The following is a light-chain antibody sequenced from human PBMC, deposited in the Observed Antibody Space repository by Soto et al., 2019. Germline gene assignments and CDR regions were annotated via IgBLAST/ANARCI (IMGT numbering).Light chain of an antibody. CDR2: EAS. CDR1: QKIGDW. CDR3: QQYNNSPVYT. Sequence: DIQMTQSPSTLSAYIGDSVTITCRASQKIGDWLAWYQQKPGKAPKLLIYEASTLESGVPSRFSGRGSGTEFTLTISSLQPDDFAVSYCQQYNNSPVYTFGQGTKLE. J-gene: IGKJ2*01. V-gene: IGKV1-5*03.